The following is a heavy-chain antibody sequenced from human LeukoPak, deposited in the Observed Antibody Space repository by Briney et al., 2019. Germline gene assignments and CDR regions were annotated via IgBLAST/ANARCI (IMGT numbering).Heavy chain of an antibody. CDR3: ARGITIFGVVITADYGMDV. J-gene: IGHJ6*02. CDR2: IYTSGST. V-gene: IGHV4-4*07. Sequence: SQTLSLTCTVSGGSISSYYWSWIRQPAGKGLEWIGRIYTSGSTNYNPSHKSRVTMSVDTSKNQFSLKLSSVTAADTAVYYCARGITIFGVVITADYGMDVWGQGTTVTVSS. D-gene: IGHD3-3*01. CDR1: GGSISSYY.